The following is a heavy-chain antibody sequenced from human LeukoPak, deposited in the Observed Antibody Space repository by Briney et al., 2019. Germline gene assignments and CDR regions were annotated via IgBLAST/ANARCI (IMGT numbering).Heavy chain of an antibody. CDR1: GGSFSGYY. D-gene: IGHD1-26*01. CDR2: INHSGST. CDR3: ARMGVGATADAFDI. V-gene: IGHV4-34*01. J-gene: IGHJ3*02. Sequence: SETLSLTCAVYGGSFSGYYWSWIRQPPGKGLEWIGEINHSGSTNYNPSLKSRVTISVDTSKNQFSLKLSSVTAADTAVYYCARMGVGATADAFDIWGQGTMVTVSS.